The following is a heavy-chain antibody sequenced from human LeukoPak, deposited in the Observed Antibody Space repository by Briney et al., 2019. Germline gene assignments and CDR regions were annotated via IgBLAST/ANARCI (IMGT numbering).Heavy chain of an antibody. CDR1: GYTLTELS. CDR2: FDPEDGET. V-gene: IGHV1-24*01. D-gene: IGHD4-17*01. Sequence: GASVTVSCKVSGYTLTELSMDWVRQAPGKGLEWVGGFDPEDGETIYAQKFQGRVTMTEDTSTDTAYMELSSLRFEDTAVYYCATTVTTSYYYYGMDVWGQGTTVTVSS. CDR3: ATTVTTSYYYYGMDV. J-gene: IGHJ6*02.